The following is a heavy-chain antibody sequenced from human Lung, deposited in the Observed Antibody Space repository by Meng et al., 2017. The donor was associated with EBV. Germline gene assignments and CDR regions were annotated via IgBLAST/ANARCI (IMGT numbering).Heavy chain of an antibody. CDR1: GDSVSSSSAA. J-gene: IGHJ2*01. V-gene: IGHV6-1*01. CDR2: TYYRSKWYN. CDR3: ARGATSVFDL. Sequence: QVQLPRSGPGLVKPSQTLSLTCVSSGDSVSSSSAAWTWIRQSPSRGLEWLGRTYYRSKWYNDYAVFVKSRITINPDTSKNQFSLQLNSVTPEDTAVYYCARGATSVFDLWGRGTLVTVSS.